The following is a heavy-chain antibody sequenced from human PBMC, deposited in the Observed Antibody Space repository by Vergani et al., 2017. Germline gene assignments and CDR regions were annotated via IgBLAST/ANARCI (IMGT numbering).Heavy chain of an antibody. V-gene: IGHV4-31*03. CDR2: IYYSGST. D-gene: IGHD3-10*01. Sequence: QVQLQESGPGLVKPSQTLSLTCTVSGGSISSGSYYWSWIRQPAGKGLEWIGYIYYSGSTYYNPSLKSRVTISVDTSKNQFSLKLSSVTAADTAVYYCASSMVRGVKGMGWGQGTLVTVSS. J-gene: IGHJ4*02. CDR1: GGSISSGSYY. CDR3: ASSMVRGVKGMG.